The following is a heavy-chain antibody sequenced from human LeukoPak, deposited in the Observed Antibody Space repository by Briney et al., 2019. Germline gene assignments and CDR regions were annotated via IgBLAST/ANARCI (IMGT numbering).Heavy chain of an antibody. V-gene: IGHV4-34*01. J-gene: IGHJ4*02. CDR3: ARGSGSYSGAADY. CDR2: RNHRGSS. D-gene: IGHD6-19*01. CDR1: GSSFTGYC. Sequence: TSETLSLTCSVHGSSFTGYCWSWIRQPPGKGLEWIGERNHRGSSYFNPSFESRVTISLDMSRKQFSLKLTSVTAADTAFYYCARGSGSYSGAADYWGQGTLVTVSS.